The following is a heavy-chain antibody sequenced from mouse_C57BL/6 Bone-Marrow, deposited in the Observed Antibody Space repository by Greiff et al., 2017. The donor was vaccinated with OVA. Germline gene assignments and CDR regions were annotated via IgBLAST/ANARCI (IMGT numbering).Heavy chain of an antibody. D-gene: IGHD2-5*01. V-gene: IGHV5-4*03. CDR3: ARALYSNYGSFAY. Sequence: EVMLVESGGGLVKPGGSLKLSCAASGFTFSSYAMSWVRQTPEKRLEWVATISDGGSYTYYPDNVKGRFTISRDNAKNNLYLQMSHLKSEDTAMYYCARALYSNYGSFAYWGQGTLVTVSA. CDR1: GFTFSSYA. J-gene: IGHJ3*01. CDR2: ISDGGSYT.